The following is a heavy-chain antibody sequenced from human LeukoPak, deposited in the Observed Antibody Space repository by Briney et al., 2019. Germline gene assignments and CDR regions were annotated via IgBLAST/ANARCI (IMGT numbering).Heavy chain of an antibody. CDR2: ISSTSSAI. CDR3: ARVIGSYGDSAY. J-gene: IGHJ4*02. V-gene: IGHV3-48*04. CDR1: GFTFSSYS. D-gene: IGHD3-16*01. Sequence: PGGSLRFSCAASGFTFSSYSMNWVRQAPGKGLEWLSYISSTSSAIYYADSLKGRFTISRDNAKNSLYLQMSSLRAEDTAVYYCARVIGSYGDSAYWGQGALVTVSS.